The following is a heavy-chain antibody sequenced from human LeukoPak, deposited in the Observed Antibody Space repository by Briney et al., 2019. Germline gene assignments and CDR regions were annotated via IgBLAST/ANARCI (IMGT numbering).Heavy chain of an antibody. D-gene: IGHD4-17*01. J-gene: IGHJ4*02. CDR2: MNPNSGNT. V-gene: IGHV1-8*01. CDR1: GYTFTSYD. Sequence: PGSSVKVSCKASGYTFTSYDINWVRQATGQGLEWMGWMNPNSGNTGYAQKFQGRVTMTRNTSISTAYMELSSLRSEDTAVYYCARDDYGDYEFDYWGQGALVTVSS. CDR3: ARDDYGDYEFDY.